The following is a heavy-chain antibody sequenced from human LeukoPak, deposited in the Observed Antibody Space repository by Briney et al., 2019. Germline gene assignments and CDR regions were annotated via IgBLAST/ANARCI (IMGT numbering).Heavy chain of an antibody. CDR1: GFTVSSNY. V-gene: IGHV3-53*01. Sequence: GGSLRLSCAASGFTVSSNYMSWVRQAPGKGLEWVSVIYSGGSTYYADSVKGRFTISRDNAKNSLFLQMNSLRADDTAVYYCVKGGFRGYDYEYWGQGTLVTVSS. J-gene: IGHJ4*02. CDR3: VKGGFRGYDYEY. D-gene: IGHD5-12*01. CDR2: IYSGGST.